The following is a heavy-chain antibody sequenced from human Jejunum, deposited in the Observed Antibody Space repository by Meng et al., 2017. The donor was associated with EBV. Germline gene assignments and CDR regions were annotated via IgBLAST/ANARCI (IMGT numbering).Heavy chain of an antibody. Sequence: QGQPVQSGAKVKKPGASVKVSCKASGYTFTSNDINWVRQATGQGLEWIGWMNPSSDDTGFAQKFQGRVTVTRDNSINTAYMELSSLTSDDTAVYYCARAVGAAGSMVNFDYWGQGTLVTVSS. CDR2: MNPSSDDT. J-gene: IGHJ4*02. V-gene: IGHV1-8*01. CDR3: ARAVGAAGSMVNFDY. D-gene: IGHD6-13*01. CDR1: GYTFTSND.